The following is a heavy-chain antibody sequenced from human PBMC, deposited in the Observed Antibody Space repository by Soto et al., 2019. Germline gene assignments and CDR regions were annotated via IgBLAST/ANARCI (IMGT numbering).Heavy chain of an antibody. D-gene: IGHD2-21*02. CDR3: ARLPKGSLVTA. V-gene: IGHV3-48*02. Sequence: LVESGGALVYPGGSLRLSCIASGFSFSDYSMNWVRQAPGKGLQWVSYISSSSDKTYCADSVKGRFTVSRDNAKNALFLEMNSLRDDDTATYYCARLPKGSLVTAWGQGTRVTVSS. J-gene: IGHJ4*02. CDR1: GFSFSDYS. CDR2: ISSSSDKT.